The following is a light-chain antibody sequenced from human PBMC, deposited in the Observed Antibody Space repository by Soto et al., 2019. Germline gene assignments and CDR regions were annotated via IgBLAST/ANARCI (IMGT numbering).Light chain of an antibody. CDR2: DAS. J-gene: IGKJ4*01. V-gene: IGKV3D-11*01. CDR1: QGISRY. CDR3: QQRSYWR. Sequence: EMVLTQSPATLSLSPGETATLSCKTSQGISRYLAWYQQRPGQSPRLLIYDASTRATCVTARFSGNVSRTEFTLTIARIETEDFAVYYCQQRSYWRFGGGTRVQIK.